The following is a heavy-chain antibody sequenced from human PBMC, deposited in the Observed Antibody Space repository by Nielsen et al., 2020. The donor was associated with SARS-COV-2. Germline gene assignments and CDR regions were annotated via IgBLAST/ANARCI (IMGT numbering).Heavy chain of an antibody. CDR2: INPSGSGT. Sequence: GESLKISCSASGFTFSSTWMDWVRQAPGQGLVWVSRINPSGSGTAYADSVKGRFTISRDNAKNSLYLQMNSLRAEDTAVYYCARERYSSSWYDAFDIWGQGTMVTVSS. V-gene: IGHV3-74*01. J-gene: IGHJ3*02. CDR1: GFTFSSTW. CDR3: ARERYSSSWYDAFDI. D-gene: IGHD6-13*01.